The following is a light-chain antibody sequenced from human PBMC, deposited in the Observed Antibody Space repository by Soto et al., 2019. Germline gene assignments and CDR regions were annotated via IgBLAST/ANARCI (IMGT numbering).Light chain of an antibody. CDR3: QQYGDSPLYT. V-gene: IGKV3-20*01. Sequence: EIVLTQSPGPLSLSPGERATLSCRASQSVSSIYLAWYQQKPGQAPRLRIYGASSRATGIPDRCSASGSGTDFTLTINRLEPEDFAVYYCQQYGDSPLYTFGQGTRLEIK. CDR2: GAS. CDR1: QSVSSIY. J-gene: IGKJ2*01.